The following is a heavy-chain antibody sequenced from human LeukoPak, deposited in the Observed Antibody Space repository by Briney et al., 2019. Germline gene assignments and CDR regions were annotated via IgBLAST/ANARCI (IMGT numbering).Heavy chain of an antibody. CDR1: GFTFDDYA. CDR2: INWNSGSI. J-gene: IGHJ4*02. D-gene: IGHD1-1*01. CDR3: AKDTTLED. V-gene: IGHV3-9*01. Sequence: PGGSLRLSCAASGFTFDDYAMHWVRQAPGKGLEWVSGINWNSGSIGYADSVKGRFTISRDNTKNSLYLQMNSLRAEDTALYFCAKDTTLEDWGQGTLVTVSS.